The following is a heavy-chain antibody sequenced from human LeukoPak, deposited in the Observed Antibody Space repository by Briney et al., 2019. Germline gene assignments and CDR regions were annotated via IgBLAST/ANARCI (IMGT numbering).Heavy chain of an antibody. D-gene: IGHD3-16*02. Sequence: GGSLRLSCAASGFTFSSYWMHWVREAPGKGVVWVSRINSDGSSTSYADSVKGRFTISRDNAKNTLYLQMNSLRAEDTAVYYCARDYVWGSYRPPGYWGQGTLVTVSS. CDR1: GFTFSSYW. CDR2: INSDGSST. J-gene: IGHJ4*02. V-gene: IGHV3-74*01. CDR3: ARDYVWGSYRPPGY.